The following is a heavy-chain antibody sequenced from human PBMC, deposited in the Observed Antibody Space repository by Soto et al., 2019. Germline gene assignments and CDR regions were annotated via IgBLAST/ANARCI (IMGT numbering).Heavy chain of an antibody. Sequence: SETLSLTCAVSGGSISSGGYSWSWIRQPPGKGLEWIGYIYHSGSTYYNPSLKSRVTISVDRSKNQFSLKLSPVTAADTAVYYCARDSSWVRFDYWGQGTLVTVSS. J-gene: IGHJ4*02. CDR3: ARDSSWVRFDY. V-gene: IGHV4-30-2*01. CDR1: GGSISSGGYS. CDR2: IYHSGST. D-gene: IGHD6-13*01.